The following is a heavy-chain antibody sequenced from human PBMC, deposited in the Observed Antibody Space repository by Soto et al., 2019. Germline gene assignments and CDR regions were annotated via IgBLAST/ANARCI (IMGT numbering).Heavy chain of an antibody. CDR3: AGGTAMVTESFAFDI. J-gene: IGHJ3*02. V-gene: IGHV4-34*01. CDR1: GGSFSGYY. D-gene: IGHD5-18*01. CDR2: INHSGST. Sequence: QVQLQQWGAGLLKPSETLSLTCAVYGGSFSGYYWSWIRQPPGKGLEWIGEINHSGSTNYNPSLKSRVTISVDTSKNQFSLKLSSVTAADTALYYCAGGTAMVTESFAFDIWGQGTMVTVSS.